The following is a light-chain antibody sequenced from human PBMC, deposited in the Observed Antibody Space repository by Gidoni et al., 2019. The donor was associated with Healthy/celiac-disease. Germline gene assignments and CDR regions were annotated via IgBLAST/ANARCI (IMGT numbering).Light chain of an antibody. Sequence: QSVLTPPPSVSGAPGQRVPIPCTGRSTNLGAGYDVHGYQRLPGTAPKLLIYGNSNRPSGVPDRFSGSKSGTSASLAITGLQAEDEADYYCQSYDSSLSGSKVFGTGTKVTVL. CDR3: QSYDSSLSGSKV. CDR2: GNS. CDR1: STNLGAGYD. V-gene: IGLV1-40*01. J-gene: IGLJ1*01.